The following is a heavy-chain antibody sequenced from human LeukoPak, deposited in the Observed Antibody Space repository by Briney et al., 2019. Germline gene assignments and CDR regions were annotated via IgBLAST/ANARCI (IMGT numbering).Heavy chain of an antibody. Sequence: PGGSLRLSCAASGFTFSSYGMSWVRQAPGKGLEWVSAISGSGGSTYYADSVKGRFTISRDNSKNTLYLQMNSLRAEDTAVYYCASRQHAVADKRGTSAFDIWGQGTMVTVSS. V-gene: IGHV3-23*01. CDR2: ISGSGGST. CDR3: ASRQHAVADKRGTSAFDI. CDR1: GFTFSSYG. D-gene: IGHD6-19*01. J-gene: IGHJ3*02.